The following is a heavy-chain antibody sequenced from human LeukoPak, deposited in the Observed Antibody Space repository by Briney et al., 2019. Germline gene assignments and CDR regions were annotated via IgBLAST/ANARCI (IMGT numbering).Heavy chain of an antibody. CDR2: INHSGST. V-gene: IGHV4-34*01. D-gene: IGHD3-22*01. Sequence: SETLSLTCAAYGGSFSGYYWSWIRQPPGKGLEWIGEINHSGSTNYNPSLKSRVTISVDTSKNQFSLELSSVTAADTAVYYCARDWDYYDSSGYYYVSRGSDWYFDLWGRGTLVTVSS. J-gene: IGHJ2*01. CDR1: GGSFSGYY. CDR3: ARDWDYYDSSGYYYVSRGSDWYFDL.